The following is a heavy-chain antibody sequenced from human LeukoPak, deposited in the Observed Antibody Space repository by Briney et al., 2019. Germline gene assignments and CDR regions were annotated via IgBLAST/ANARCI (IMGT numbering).Heavy chain of an antibody. CDR3: VRGEYYYDSSGRGFDL. Sequence: GGSLRLSCAASGFTFSSYGMHWVRRAPGKGLEWVAVISYDGSNKYYADSVKGRFTISRDNSKNTLYLQMNSLRAEDTAVYYCVRGEYYYDSSGRGFDLWGRGTLVTVSS. CDR1: GFTFSSYG. J-gene: IGHJ2*01. CDR2: ISYDGSNK. D-gene: IGHD3-22*01. V-gene: IGHV3-30*03.